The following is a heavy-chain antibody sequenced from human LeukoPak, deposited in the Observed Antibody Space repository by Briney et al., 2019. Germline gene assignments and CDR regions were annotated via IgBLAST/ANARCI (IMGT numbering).Heavy chain of an antibody. D-gene: IGHD3-22*01. V-gene: IGHV3-74*01. J-gene: IGHJ4*02. Sequence: PGGSLRLSCAASGFTFSSFWMRWVRQAPGKGLVWVSRINTGGSSTTYADFVKGRFTISRDNAKNTLYLQMHSLRVEDTAVYYCARVGGYDTSDFDYWGRGTLVSV. CDR2: INTGGSST. CDR3: ARVGGYDTSDFDY. CDR1: GFTFSSFW.